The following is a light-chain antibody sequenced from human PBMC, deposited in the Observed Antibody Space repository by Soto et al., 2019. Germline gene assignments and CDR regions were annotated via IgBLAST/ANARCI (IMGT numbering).Light chain of an antibody. J-gene: IGKJ4*01. V-gene: IGKV4-1*01. CDR3: QQYFSAHLT. Sequence: DIVMTQSPASLAVSLGERATINCKSSQSLLNSANDKIHLAWYQQKPGQPPKLLIWRASTRDSGVPDRFSGSGSGKDVTLTINSLQAEDVATYYCQQYFSAHLTFGGGTKVEI. CDR2: RAS. CDR1: QSLLNSANDKIH.